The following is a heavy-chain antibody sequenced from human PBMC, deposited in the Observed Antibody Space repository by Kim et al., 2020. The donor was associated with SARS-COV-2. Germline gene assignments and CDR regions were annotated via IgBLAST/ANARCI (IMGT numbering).Heavy chain of an antibody. Sequence: GGSLRLSCAASGFTFSSYAMSWVRQAPGKGLEWVSVISGSGGSTYYADSGKGRFTISRDNSKNTLHLQMKSLRAEDTAVYYCAKDITRESCITTRTFDYWGQGTLVTVSS. J-gene: IGHJ4*02. CDR1: GFTFSSYA. CDR3: AKDITRESCITTRTFDY. V-gene: IGHV3-23*01. CDR2: ISGSGGST. D-gene: IGHD6-6*01.